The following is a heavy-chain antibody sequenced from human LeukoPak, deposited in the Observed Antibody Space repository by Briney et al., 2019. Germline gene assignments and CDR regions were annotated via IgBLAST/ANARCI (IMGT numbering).Heavy chain of an antibody. CDR1: GFSFSSYW. V-gene: IGHV3-74*01. D-gene: IGHD3-10*01. CDR3: ARDQRFGEFLPFDP. Sequence: GGSLRLSCAAAGFSFSSYWMHWVRQAPGKGLVWVSRINSDGSSTSYADSVKGRFTISRDNAKNTLYLQMNSLRAEDTAVYYCARDQRFGEFLPFDPWGQGTLVTVSS. J-gene: IGHJ5*02. CDR2: INSDGSST.